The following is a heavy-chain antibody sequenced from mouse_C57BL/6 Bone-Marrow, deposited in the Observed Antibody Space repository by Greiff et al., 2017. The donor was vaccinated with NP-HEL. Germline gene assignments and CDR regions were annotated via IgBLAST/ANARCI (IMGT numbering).Heavy chain of an antibody. Sequence: QVQLQQSGAELVRPGTSVKVSCKASGYAFTNYLIEWVKQRPGQGLEWIGVINPGRGGTNYNEKFKGKATLTADKSSSTAYMQLSSLTSEDSAVYFCARWGDYDKVYYFDYWGQGTTLTVSS. D-gene: IGHD2-4*01. V-gene: IGHV1-54*01. CDR1: GYAFTNYL. CDR3: ARWGDYDKVYYFDY. CDR2: INPGRGGT. J-gene: IGHJ2*01.